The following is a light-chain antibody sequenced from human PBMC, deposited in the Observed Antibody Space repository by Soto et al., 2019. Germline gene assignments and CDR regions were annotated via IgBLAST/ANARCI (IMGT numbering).Light chain of an antibody. V-gene: IGKV3-15*01. Sequence: EIVMTQSPATLSVSPGERATLSCRASESVSSNLAWYQQTPGQAPRLLIYGASTRATGIPARFSGSGSGTEFILTISSLQSEDFAAFYCPEYNNLPPVHSFGQGTRLEI. CDR3: PEYNNLPPVHS. CDR1: ESVSSN. CDR2: GAS. J-gene: IGKJ2*03.